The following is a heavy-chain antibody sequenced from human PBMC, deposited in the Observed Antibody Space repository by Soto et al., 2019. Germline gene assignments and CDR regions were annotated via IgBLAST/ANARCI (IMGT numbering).Heavy chain of an antibody. V-gene: IGHV3-53*01. J-gene: IGHJ6*02. Sequence: GGSLRLSCAASGFTVSSNYMSWVRQAPGKGLEWVSVIYSGGSTYYADSVKGRFTISRDNSKNTLYLQMNSLRAEDTAVYYCARDLGSFYYYGMDVWGQGTTVTVPS. CDR1: GFTVSSNY. D-gene: IGHD2-15*01. CDR3: ARDLGSFYYYGMDV. CDR2: IYSGGST.